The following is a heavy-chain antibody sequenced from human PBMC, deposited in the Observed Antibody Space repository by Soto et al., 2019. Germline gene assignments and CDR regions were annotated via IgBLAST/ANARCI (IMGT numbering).Heavy chain of an antibody. Sequence: QLQLQESGPGLVKPSQTLSLTCTVSGGSMNRADYYWSWIRQPPGKGLEWLGYIYYNGATYYNPSLDSRLTIPVDTSKNQFSLKLRSVTAADTAVYFCARDGGRGYYGSGTYYAFWGQGTLVTVSS. V-gene: IGHV4-30-4*01. CDR1: GGSMNRADYY. D-gene: IGHD3-10*01. CDR3: ARDGGRGYYGSGTYYAF. J-gene: IGHJ4*02. CDR2: IYYNGAT.